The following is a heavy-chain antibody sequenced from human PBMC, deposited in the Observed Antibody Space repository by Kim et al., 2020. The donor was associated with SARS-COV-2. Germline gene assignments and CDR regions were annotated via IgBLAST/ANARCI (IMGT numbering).Heavy chain of an antibody. V-gene: IGHV4-39*01. CDR2: ILYSGDT. CDR1: GGSVSSTSYY. CDR3: ARLRKERPFDH. J-gene: IGHJ4*02. Sequence: SETLSLTCTVSGGSVSSTSYYWAWIRQSPGKGLEYIASILYSGDTYYNPSFKSRVSISVDTSTNKFSLNLTSVTAADTAVFFCARLRKERPFDHWGQGTLVTVPS. D-gene: IGHD1-1*01.